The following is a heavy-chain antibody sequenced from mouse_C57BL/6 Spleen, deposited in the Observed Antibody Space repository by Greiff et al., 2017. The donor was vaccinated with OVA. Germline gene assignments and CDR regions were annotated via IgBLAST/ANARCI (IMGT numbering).Heavy chain of an antibody. CDR2: INPNNGGT. Sequence: EVQLQQSGPELVKPGASVKISCKASGYTFTDYYMNWVKQSHGKSLEWIRDINPNNGGTSYNQKFKGKATLTVDKSSSTAYMELRSLTSEDSAVYYCARSTPKAYAMDYWGQGTSVTVSS. CDR1: GYTFTDYY. V-gene: IGHV1-26*01. CDR3: ARSTPKAYAMDY. J-gene: IGHJ4*01.